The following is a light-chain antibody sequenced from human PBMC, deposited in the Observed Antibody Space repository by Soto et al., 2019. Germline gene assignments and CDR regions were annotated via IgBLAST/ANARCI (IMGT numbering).Light chain of an antibody. V-gene: IGLV2-23*01. CDR2: EGS. CDR1: SNDVGNYNL. Sequence: QSALTQPASVSGSPGQSITISCTGTSNDVGNYNLVSWYQQHPGKAPKLMIYEGSKRPSGVFNRFSGSQSGNTASLTISGLQAEDEADYYCCSYTGSSTLVIFGGRTKLTVL. J-gene: IGLJ2*01. CDR3: CSYTGSSTLVI.